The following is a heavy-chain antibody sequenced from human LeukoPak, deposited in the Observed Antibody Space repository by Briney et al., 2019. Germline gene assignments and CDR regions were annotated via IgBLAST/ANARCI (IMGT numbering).Heavy chain of an antibody. Sequence: GGSLRLSCAASGFTFSSYWMSWVRQAPGKGLEWVANIKQDGSEKDYVDSVKGRFTISRDNAKNSPYLQMNSLRAEDTAVYYCARANYYDRSGYYSYYFDYWGQGTLVTVSS. D-gene: IGHD3-22*01. CDR3: ARANYYDRSGYYSYYFDY. CDR2: IKQDGSEK. CDR1: GFTFSSYW. J-gene: IGHJ4*02. V-gene: IGHV3-7*03.